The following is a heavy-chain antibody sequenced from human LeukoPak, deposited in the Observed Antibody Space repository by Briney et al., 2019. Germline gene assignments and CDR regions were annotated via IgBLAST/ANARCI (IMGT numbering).Heavy chain of an antibody. CDR1: GGSVISGTYY. CDR2: IYWNDDK. D-gene: IGHD1-1*01. CDR3: AHISLERPSYFDY. Sequence: TLSLTCTVSGGSVISGTYYWSWIRQPPGKALEWLALIYWNDDKRYSPSLKSRLTITKDTSKNQVVPTMTNMDPVDTATYYCAHISLERPSYFDYWGQGTLVTVSS. V-gene: IGHV2-5*01. J-gene: IGHJ4*02.